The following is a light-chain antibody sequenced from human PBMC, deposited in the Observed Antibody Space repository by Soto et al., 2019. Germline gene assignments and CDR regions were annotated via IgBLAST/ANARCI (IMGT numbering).Light chain of an antibody. Sequence: QSVLTQPASVSGSPGQSITISCTGSGRDIGAYDYVSWYQQHPGKAPKLIIYGVKNRPSGVSNRFSASKSAFTASLTISGLQTEDEADYYCSSYTTSDFYVFGHGTKVTVL. CDR3: SSYTTSDFYV. CDR1: GRDIGAYDY. CDR2: GVK. V-gene: IGLV2-14*01. J-gene: IGLJ1*01.